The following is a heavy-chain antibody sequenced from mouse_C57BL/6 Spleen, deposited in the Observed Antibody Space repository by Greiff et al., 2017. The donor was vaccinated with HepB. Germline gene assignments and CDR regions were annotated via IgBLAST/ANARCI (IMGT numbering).Heavy chain of an antibody. CDR3: ARYKGHYYAMDY. Sequence: DVKLVESGGGLVQPGGSLSLSCAASGFTFTDYYMSWVRQPPGKALEWLGFIRNKANGYTTEYSASVKGRFTISRDNSQSILYLQMNALRAEDSATYYCARYKGHYYAMDYWGQGTSVTVSS. J-gene: IGHJ4*01. CDR1: GFTFTDYY. CDR2: IRNKANGYTT. V-gene: IGHV7-3*01.